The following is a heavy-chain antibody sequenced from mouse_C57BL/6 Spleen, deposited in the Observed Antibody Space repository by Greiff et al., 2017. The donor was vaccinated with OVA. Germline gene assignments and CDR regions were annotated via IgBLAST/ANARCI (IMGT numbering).Heavy chain of an antibody. CDR2: ISDGGSYT. D-gene: IGHD2-4*01. CDR3: ARADYDFAY. Sequence: EVKLVESGGGLVKPGGSLKLSCAASGFTFSSYAMSWVRQTPEKRLEWVATISDGGSYTYYPDNVKGRFTISRDNAKNNLYLQMSHLKSEDTAMYYCARADYDFAYWGQGTLVTVSA. J-gene: IGHJ3*01. CDR1: GFTFSSYA. V-gene: IGHV5-4*03.